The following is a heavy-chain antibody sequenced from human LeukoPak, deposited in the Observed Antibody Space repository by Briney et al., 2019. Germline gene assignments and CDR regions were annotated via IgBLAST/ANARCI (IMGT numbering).Heavy chain of an antibody. CDR2: IKQDGNEK. V-gene: IGHV3-7*01. D-gene: IGHD1-26*01. CDR1: GFTFSSYW. J-gene: IGHJ4*02. Sequence: GGSLRLSCAASGFTFSSYWMSWIRQAPGKGLEWVANIKQDGNEKFYVDSVRGRFTISGDNAKNSLYLQMNSLRAEDTAVYYCARDKIVGDSYFDYWGQGTQVTVSS. CDR3: ARDKIVGDSYFDY.